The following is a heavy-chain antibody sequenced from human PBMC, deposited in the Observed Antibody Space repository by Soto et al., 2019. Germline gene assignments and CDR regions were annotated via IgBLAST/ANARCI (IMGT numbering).Heavy chain of an antibody. J-gene: IGHJ5*02. CDR3: ARAHDSSGYVPLAWFDP. CDR2: IYHSGST. CDR1: GGSISSSNW. Sequence: SETLSLTCAVSGGSISSSNWWSWVRQPPGKGLEWIGEIYHSGSTNYNPSLKSRITISVDKSKNQFSLNLSSVTAADTALYYCARAHDSSGYVPLAWFDPWGQGTLVTVSS. V-gene: IGHV4-4*02. D-gene: IGHD3-22*01.